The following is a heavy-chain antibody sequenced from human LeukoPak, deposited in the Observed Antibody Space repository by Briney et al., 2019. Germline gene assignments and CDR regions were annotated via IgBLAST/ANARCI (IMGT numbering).Heavy chain of an antibody. Sequence: KTSETLSLTCTVSGGSVSSSSYYWGWIRQPPGKGLEWIGPIYYSGATYYNPSLKSRLTISVDTSKNHFSMNLSSVTAADTAVYYCARTRIAAGGRDLDYWGQGTLVTVSS. CDR1: GGSVSSSSYY. D-gene: IGHD6-13*01. V-gene: IGHV4-39*01. CDR2: IYYSGAT. CDR3: ARTRIAAGGRDLDY. J-gene: IGHJ4*02.